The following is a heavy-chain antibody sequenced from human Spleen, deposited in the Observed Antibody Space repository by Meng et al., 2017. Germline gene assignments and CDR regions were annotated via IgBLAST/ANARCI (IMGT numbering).Heavy chain of an antibody. Sequence: GESLKISCAASGFTFSTFQMNWVRQAPGKGLEWVSYISSSGSDVYYADAVKGRFTISRDNARNSLYLQMNSLRVEDTAVYYCARDVSLITIFGVVISDYGMDVWGQGTTVTVSS. CDR1: GFTFSTFQ. CDR2: ISSSGSDV. J-gene: IGHJ6*02. D-gene: IGHD3-3*01. V-gene: IGHV3-48*03. CDR3: ARDVSLITIFGVVISDYGMDV.